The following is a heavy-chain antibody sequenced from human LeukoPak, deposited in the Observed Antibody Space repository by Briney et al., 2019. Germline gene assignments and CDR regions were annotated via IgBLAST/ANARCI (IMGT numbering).Heavy chain of an antibody. CDR1: GGSFSDYY. CDR3: ARNKDNYHYYMDV. Sequence: LSLTCAVYGGSFSDYYMSWIRQAPGKGLEWVSYISSSGGTIYYADSVKGRFTISRDNAKNSLYLQMNSLRAEDTAVYYCARNKDNYHYYMDVWGKGTTVTISS. CDR2: ISSSGGTI. V-gene: IGHV3-11*01. D-gene: IGHD1/OR15-1a*01. J-gene: IGHJ6*03.